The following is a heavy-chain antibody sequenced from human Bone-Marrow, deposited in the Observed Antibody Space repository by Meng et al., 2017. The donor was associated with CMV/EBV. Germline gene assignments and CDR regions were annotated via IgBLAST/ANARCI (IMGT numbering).Heavy chain of an antibody. CDR2: ISSSSSYI. Sequence: GESLKISCAASGFTFSSYSMNWVRQAPGKGLEWVSSISSSSSYIYYADSVKGRFTISRDNSKNTLYLQMNSLRAEDTAVYYCARGGTYYDFWMLDYWGQGTLVTVSS. CDR1: GFTFSSYS. CDR3: ARGGTYYDFWMLDY. V-gene: IGHV3-21*01. D-gene: IGHD3-3*01. J-gene: IGHJ4*02.